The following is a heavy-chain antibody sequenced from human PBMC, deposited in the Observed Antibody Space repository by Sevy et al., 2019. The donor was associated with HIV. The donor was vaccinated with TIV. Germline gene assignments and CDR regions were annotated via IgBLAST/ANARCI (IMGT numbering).Heavy chain of an antibody. Sequence: GGSLRLSCAASGFTFSSYAMHWVRQAPGKGLEWVAVISYDGSNKYYADSVKGRFTISRDNSKNILFLQMNSLRAEDTAVYYCAKDFTGYNGMDVWGQGTMVTVSS. J-gene: IGHJ6*02. CDR2: ISYDGSNK. D-gene: IGHD3-9*01. CDR3: AKDFTGYNGMDV. CDR1: GFTFSSYA. V-gene: IGHV3-30-3*01.